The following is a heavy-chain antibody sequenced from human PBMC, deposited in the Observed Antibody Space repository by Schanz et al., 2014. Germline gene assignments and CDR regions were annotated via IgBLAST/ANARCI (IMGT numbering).Heavy chain of an antibody. Sequence: EVQLVESGGGLVKPGESLRLSCAGSGFTFSSYAMSWVRQTPGKGREWVSVISGSGVTIYYADSVKGRFTISRDNAKNSLYLQMNSLRAEDTAVYYCARPSDSSWYMDVWGKGTTVTVSS. V-gene: IGHV3-21*01. CDR1: GFTFSSYA. J-gene: IGHJ6*03. CDR2: ISGSGVTI. CDR3: ARPSDSSWYMDV. D-gene: IGHD2-21*02.